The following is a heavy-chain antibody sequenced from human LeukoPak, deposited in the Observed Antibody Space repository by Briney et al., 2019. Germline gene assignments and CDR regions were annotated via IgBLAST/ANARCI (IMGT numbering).Heavy chain of an antibody. Sequence: GGCLRLSCAASGFTLSSYSMNSVRQAPGEWLELVSSISSSSSYIYYADSVKCRFPNSRDNAKTSLYLQMNSLSAEDTAVYYCAREVDYWGQGTLVTVSS. J-gene: IGHJ4*02. CDR2: ISSSSSYI. CDR3: AREVDY. V-gene: IGHV3-21*01. CDR1: GFTLSSYS.